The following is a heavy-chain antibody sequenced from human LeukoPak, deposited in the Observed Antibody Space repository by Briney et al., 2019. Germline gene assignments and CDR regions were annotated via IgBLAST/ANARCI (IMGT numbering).Heavy chain of an antibody. D-gene: IGHD3-22*01. J-gene: IGHJ4*02. CDR2: ISAYNGNT. CDR1: GYTFTSYG. V-gene: IGHV1-18*04. CDR3: ARGSWYYYDSSGYYSIDY. Sequence: GASVKVSCKASGYTFTSYGISWVRQAPGQGLEWMGWISAYNGNTNYAQKLQGRVTMTTDTSTSTAYMELRSLRSDDTAVYYCARGSWYYYDSSGYYSIDYWGQGTLVTVSS.